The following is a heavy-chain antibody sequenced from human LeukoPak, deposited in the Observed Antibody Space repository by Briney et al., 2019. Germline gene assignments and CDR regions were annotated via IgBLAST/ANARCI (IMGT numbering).Heavy chain of an antibody. J-gene: IGHJ5*02. V-gene: IGHV3-21*01. D-gene: IGHD2-2*01. Sequence: GGSLSLSRAASGFTFSSYSMNWVRQAPGKGLEWVSSISSSSSYIYYADSVKGRFTISRDNAKNSLYLQMNSLRAEDTAVYYCARVSEGPADPWGQGTLVTASS. CDR3: ARVSEGPADP. CDR1: GFTFSSYS. CDR2: ISSSSSYI.